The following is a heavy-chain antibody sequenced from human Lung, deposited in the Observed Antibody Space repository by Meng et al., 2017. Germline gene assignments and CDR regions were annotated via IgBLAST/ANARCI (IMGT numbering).Heavy chain of an antibody. Sequence: QVQLVQSGAEVKKPGSAVKVAGKTSGGSVSTYTFSWVRQAPGQGLEWMGGLIPVLNKAKSAPRFQDRVTFTADETTTTAYMGLSSLTFEDTAVYFCARGRGNQPLFDFWGQGTLVTVSS. CDR3: ARGRGNQPLFDF. J-gene: IGHJ4*02. V-gene: IGHV1-69*16. CDR1: GGSVSTYT. D-gene: IGHD2/OR15-2a*01. CDR2: LIPVLNKA.